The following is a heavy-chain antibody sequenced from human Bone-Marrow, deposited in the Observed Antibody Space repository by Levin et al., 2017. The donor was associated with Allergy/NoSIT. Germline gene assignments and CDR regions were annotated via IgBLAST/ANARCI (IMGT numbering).Heavy chain of an antibody. CDR2: ISYDGSNK. Sequence: GGSLRLSCAASGFTFSSYAMHWVRQAPGKGLEWVAVISYDGSNKYYADSVKGRFTISRDNSKNTLYLQMNSLRAEDTAVYYCARANRGDIVVVVAATGSFDSWGQGTMVTVSS. CDR3: ARANRGDIVVVVAATGSFDS. V-gene: IGHV3-30-3*01. J-gene: IGHJ3*02. CDR1: GFTFSSYA. D-gene: IGHD2-15*01.